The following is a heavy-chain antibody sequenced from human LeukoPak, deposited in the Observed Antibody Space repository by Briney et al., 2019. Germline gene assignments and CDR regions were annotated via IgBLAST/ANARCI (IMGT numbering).Heavy chain of an antibody. D-gene: IGHD6-19*01. J-gene: IGHJ4*02. CDR2: IYSGGST. Sequence: GGSLRLSCAASGFTVSSNYMSWVRRAPGKGLEWVSVIYSGGSTYYADSVKGRFTISRDNSKNTLYLQMNSLRAEDTAVYYCARVVYSSGWPDFDYWGQGTLVTVSS. CDR3: ARVVYSSGWPDFDY. CDR1: GFTVSSNY. V-gene: IGHV3-53*01.